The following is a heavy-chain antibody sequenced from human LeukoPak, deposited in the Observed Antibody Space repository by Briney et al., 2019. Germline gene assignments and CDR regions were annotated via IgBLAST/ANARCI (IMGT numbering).Heavy chain of an antibody. CDR3: ARGHVGSYAYYYYYGMDV. Sequence: SETLSLTCAVYGGSFSGYYWSWIRQPPKKGLEWIGEINHSGSTNYNPSLKSRVTISVDTSKNQFSLKVRSVTAADTAVYYCARGHVGSYAYYYYYGMDVWGQGTTVTVSS. J-gene: IGHJ6*02. CDR1: GGSFSGYY. V-gene: IGHV4-34*01. CDR2: INHSGST. D-gene: IGHD2-8*01.